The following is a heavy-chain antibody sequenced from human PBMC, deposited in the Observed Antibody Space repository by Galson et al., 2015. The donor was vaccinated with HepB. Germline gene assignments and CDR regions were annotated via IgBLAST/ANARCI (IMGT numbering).Heavy chain of an antibody. V-gene: IGHV4-4*02. CDR1: GGSISSSNW. CDR3: SRVSRDYDDSSGDTWYFDY. CDR2: IYHSGGT. D-gene: IGHD3-22*01. Sequence: ETLSLTCAVSGGSISSSNWWSWVRQPPGKGLEWFGGIYHSGGTKYNPSLKRGVTISVDKSKNQFSLKLSSMTTADTAVYYCSRVSRDYDDSSGDTWYFDYWGQGTLVTVSS. J-gene: IGHJ4*02.